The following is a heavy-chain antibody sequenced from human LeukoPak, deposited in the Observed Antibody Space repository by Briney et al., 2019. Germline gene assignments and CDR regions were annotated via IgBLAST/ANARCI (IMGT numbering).Heavy chain of an antibody. J-gene: IGHJ6*03. CDR3: AREQSGCSSTSCYRHYYMDV. V-gene: IGHV1-2*06. D-gene: IGHD2-2*01. Sequence: ASVKVSCKASGYTFTGYYMHWVRQAPGQGLEWMGRINPNSGGKNYAQKFQGRVTMTRDTSISTAYMELSRLRSDDTAVYYCAREQSGCSSTSCYRHYYMDVWGKGTTVTVSS. CDR2: INPNSGGK. CDR1: GYTFTGYY.